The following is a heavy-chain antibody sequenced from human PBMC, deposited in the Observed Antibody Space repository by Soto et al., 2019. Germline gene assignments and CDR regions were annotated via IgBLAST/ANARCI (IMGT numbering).Heavy chain of an antibody. V-gene: IGHV3-30*18. Sequence: PGGSLRLSCAASGFTFSSYGMHWVRRAPGKGLEWVAVISYDGSNKYYADSVKGRFTISRDNSKNTLYLQMNSLRAEDTAVYYCAKDAGNYYDSSGYGHAFDIWGQGTMVTVSS. CDR2: ISYDGSNK. CDR1: GFTFSSYG. D-gene: IGHD3-22*01. CDR3: AKDAGNYYDSSGYGHAFDI. J-gene: IGHJ3*02.